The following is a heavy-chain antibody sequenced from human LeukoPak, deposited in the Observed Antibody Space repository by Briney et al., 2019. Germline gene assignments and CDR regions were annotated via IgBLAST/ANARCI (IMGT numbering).Heavy chain of an antibody. Sequence: GGSLRLSCTASGFTFSRLWMSWVRQAPGKGLEGVAKINEDGSVEYYVDSVKGRVTISRDNAKTSVSLQLNSLRVEDTAVYYCAKGGWLDNWGQGTLVIVSS. CDR3: AKGGWLDN. J-gene: IGHJ4*02. V-gene: IGHV3-7*01. CDR1: GFTFSRLW. D-gene: IGHD1-26*01. CDR2: INEDGSVE.